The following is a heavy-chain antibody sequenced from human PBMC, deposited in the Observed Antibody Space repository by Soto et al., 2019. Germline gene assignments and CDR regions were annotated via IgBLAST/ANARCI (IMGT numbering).Heavy chain of an antibody. Sequence: VESLTISCEGSGDGFAGYGISWVLQKPGKGLEWMGRIDPSDSQTYYSPSFLCHVTISATKSITTVFLQWSSLRSSDTAMYYCARQIYDSDTGPNFKYYFDSWGQGTTVTVSS. J-gene: IGHJ4*02. V-gene: IGHV5-10-1*01. D-gene: IGHD3-22*01. CDR2: IDPSDSQT. CDR1: GDGFAGYG. CDR3: ARQIYDSDTGPNFKYYFDS.